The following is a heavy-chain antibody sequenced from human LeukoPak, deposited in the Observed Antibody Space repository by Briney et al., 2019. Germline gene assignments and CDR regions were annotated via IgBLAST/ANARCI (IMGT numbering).Heavy chain of an antibody. D-gene: IGHD6-13*01. J-gene: IGHJ4*02. V-gene: IGHV1-18*01. CDR3: ARESTGYSRTWGIDF. CDR2: ISAYNGDT. CDR1: GYTLTTYG. Sequence: ASVKVSCKASGYTLTTYGFNWVRQAPGQGLEWMGWISAYNGDTYYAQRFHGRVTMTTDKSTSTAYMELSSLRSEDTAVYYCARESTGYSRTWGIDFWGQGTLVTVSS.